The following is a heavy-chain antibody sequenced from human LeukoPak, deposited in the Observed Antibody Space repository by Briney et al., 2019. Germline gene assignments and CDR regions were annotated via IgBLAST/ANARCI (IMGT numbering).Heavy chain of an antibody. J-gene: IGHJ5*02. Sequence: ASVKVSCKASGYTFTSYGISWVRQAPGQGLEWMGWISAYNGNTNYAQKLQGRVTMTTDTSASTAYMELSSLRSEDMAVYYCARDSLAYYDSSGYYGNNWFDPWGQGTLVTVSS. CDR1: GYTFTSYG. V-gene: IGHV1-18*03. D-gene: IGHD3-22*01. CDR2: ISAYNGNT. CDR3: ARDSLAYYDSSGYYGNNWFDP.